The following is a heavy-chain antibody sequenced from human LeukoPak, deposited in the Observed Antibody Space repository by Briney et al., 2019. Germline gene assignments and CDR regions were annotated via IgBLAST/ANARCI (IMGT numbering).Heavy chain of an antibody. V-gene: IGHV7-4-1*02. CDR3: ATDLKKGDSGCFDY. D-gene: IGHD6-19*01. CDR1: GYTFTSSA. Sequence: ASVKVSCKASGYTFTSSALNWVRQAPGQGLEWMGWINTNTGNPTYAQGFTGRFVFSLDTSVSTAYLHVSSLEAEDTAIYYCATDLKKGDSGCFDYWGQGTLVTVSS. CDR2: INTNTGNP. J-gene: IGHJ4*02.